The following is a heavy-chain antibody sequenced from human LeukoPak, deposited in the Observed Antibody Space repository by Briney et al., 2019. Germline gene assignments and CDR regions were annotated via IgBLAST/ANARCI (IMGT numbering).Heavy chain of an antibody. J-gene: IGHJ6*02. CDR3: AKDSAYYGMDV. CDR1: GFTFSSYG. V-gene: IGHV3-30*18. CDR2: ISYDGSNK. Sequence: PGRSLRLSCAASGFTFSSYGMHWVRQAPGKGLEWVAVISYDGSNKYYAASVKGRFTISRDNSKKKLYLQMNSLRAEETGVYYCAKDSAYYGMDVWGQGTTVTVSS.